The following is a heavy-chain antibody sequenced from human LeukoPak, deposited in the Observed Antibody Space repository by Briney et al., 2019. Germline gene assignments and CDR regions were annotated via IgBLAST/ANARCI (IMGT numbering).Heavy chain of an antibody. J-gene: IGHJ1*01. D-gene: IGHD2-2*03. CDR3: AKWVDIVVVPAASYFQH. CDR2: INKSGGST. Sequence: GGSLRLSCAASGFTFSSYAMSWVRQAPGKGLEWVSIINKSGGSTNYADSVKGRFTISRDNSKNTLYLQMNSLRAEDTAVYYCAKWVDIVVVPAASYFQHWGQGTLVTVSS. CDR1: GFTFSSYA. V-gene: IGHV3-23*01.